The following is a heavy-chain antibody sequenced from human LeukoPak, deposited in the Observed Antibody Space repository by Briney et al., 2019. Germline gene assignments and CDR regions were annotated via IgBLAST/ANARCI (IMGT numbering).Heavy chain of an antibody. Sequence: VASVKVSCKASGYIFNTYYIAWVRQAPGQGLECMGWSSAYNGNTNYAQKLQGRVTMTTDTSTSTAYMELRSLRSDDTAVYYCARVWIEHGDYNYFDPWGQGTLVTVSS. CDR2: SSAYNGNT. J-gene: IGHJ5*02. D-gene: IGHD3-10*01. CDR3: ARVWIEHGDYNYFDP. V-gene: IGHV1-18*01. CDR1: GYIFNTYY.